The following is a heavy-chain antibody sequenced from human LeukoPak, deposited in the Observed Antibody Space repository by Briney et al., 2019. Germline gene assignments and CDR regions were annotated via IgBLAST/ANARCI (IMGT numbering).Heavy chain of an antibody. CDR3: ARDCVAAAGSLDY. CDR1: GFTFSSYG. D-gene: IGHD6-13*01. CDR2: IWYDGSNK. Sequence: PGRSLRLSCAASGFTFSSYGMHWVRQAPGKGLEWVAVIWYDGSNKYYADSVKGRFTISRDNSKNTLYLQMNSLRAEDTAVYYCARDCVAAAGSLDYWGQGTLVTVSS. V-gene: IGHV3-33*01. J-gene: IGHJ4*02.